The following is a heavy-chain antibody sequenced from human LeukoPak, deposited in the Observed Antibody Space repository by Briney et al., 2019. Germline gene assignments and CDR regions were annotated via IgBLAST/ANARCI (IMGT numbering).Heavy chain of an antibody. V-gene: IGHV4-34*01. J-gene: IGHJ1*01. CDR3: ARALTYTQYFQH. CDR1: GGPFSGYY. D-gene: IGHD2-2*02. CDR2: INHSGST. Sequence: PSETLSLTCAVYGGPFSGYYWSWIRQPPGKGLEWIGEINHSGSTNYNPSLKSRVTISVDTSKNQFSLKLSSVTAADTAVYYCARALTYTQYFQHWGQGTLVTVSS.